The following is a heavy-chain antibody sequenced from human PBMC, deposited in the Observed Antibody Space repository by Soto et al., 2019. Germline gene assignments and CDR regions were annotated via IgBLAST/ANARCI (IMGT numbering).Heavy chain of an antibody. D-gene: IGHD1-26*01. V-gene: IGHV3-30-3*01. Sequence: QVQLVESGGGVVQPGRSLRLSCAASGFTFSSYAMHWVRQAPGKGPEWVAVISYDGSNKYYADSVKGRFTISRDNSKNTLYLQMNSLRAEDTAVYYCARGGGSLDDYYYYGMDVWGQGTTVTVSS. CDR3: ARGGGSLDDYYYYGMDV. CDR1: GFTFSSYA. CDR2: ISYDGSNK. J-gene: IGHJ6*02.